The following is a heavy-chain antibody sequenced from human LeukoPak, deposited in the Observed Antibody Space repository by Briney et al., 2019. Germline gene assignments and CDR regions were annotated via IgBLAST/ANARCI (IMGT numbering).Heavy chain of an antibody. D-gene: IGHD5-18*01. CDR2: IKQDGSEK. J-gene: IGHJ4*02. Sequence: PGGSLRLSCAASGFTFSSYWMSWVRQPPGKGLEWVANIKQDGSEKYYVDSVKGRFTISRANATNSLYLQMNSLRAEDTAVYYCAREGYSYLVYYFDYWGQGTLVTVSS. CDR1: GFTFSSYW. CDR3: AREGYSYLVYYFDY. V-gene: IGHV3-7*01.